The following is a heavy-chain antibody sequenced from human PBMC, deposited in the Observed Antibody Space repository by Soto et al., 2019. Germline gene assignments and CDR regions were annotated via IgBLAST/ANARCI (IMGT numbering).Heavy chain of an antibody. CDR2: IRNSGDRT. CDR3: AKRLTIFGVVIKDAFDL. D-gene: IGHD3-3*01. J-gene: IGHJ3*01. CDR1: GCSCNKYA. V-gene: IGHV3-23*01. Sequence: GGSLRRSCVASGCSCNKYAMSLVRQAPGKGLEWVSSIRNSGDRTYYSDSVKGRFSIYRENFMNTLYLQMSSLRVEDTAVYYCAKRLTIFGVVIKDAFDLWGQGTMVTVSS.